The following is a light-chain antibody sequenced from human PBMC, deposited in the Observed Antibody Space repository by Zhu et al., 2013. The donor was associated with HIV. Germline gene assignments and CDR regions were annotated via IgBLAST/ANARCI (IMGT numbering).Light chain of an antibody. CDR1: QSVNNY. CDR3: QQYGSSPQT. V-gene: IGKV3-11*02. Sequence: EIVLTQSPATLSLSPGERATLSCRASQSVNNYLAWYQQRPGQAPRLLIYDASKRATGIPARFSGSVSGRDFTLSIARLEPEDFAVYYCQQYGSSPQTFGQGTKVEIK. CDR2: DAS. J-gene: IGKJ1*01.